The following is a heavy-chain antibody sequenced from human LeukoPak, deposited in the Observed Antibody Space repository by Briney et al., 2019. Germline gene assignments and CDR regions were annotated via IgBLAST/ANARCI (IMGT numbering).Heavy chain of an antibody. Sequence: SETLSLTCAVYGGSFSGYYWSWIRQPPGKGLEWIGEINHSGSTNYNPSLKSRVTISVDTSKNQFTLKLSSVTAADTAVYYCARVLYYDSSGTGYYWGQGTLVTVSS. J-gene: IGHJ4*02. CDR2: INHSGST. CDR1: GGSFSGYY. V-gene: IGHV4-34*01. D-gene: IGHD3-22*01. CDR3: ARVLYYDSSGTGYY.